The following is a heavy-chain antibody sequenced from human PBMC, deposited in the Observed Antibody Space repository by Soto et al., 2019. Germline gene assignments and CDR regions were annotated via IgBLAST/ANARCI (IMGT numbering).Heavy chain of an antibody. J-gene: IGHJ5*02. Sequence: SETLSLTCTVSGDSISSSYWSWIRQSPGKGLEWIGYIYYSGSTYYNPSLKSRVTISVDTSKNQFSLKLSSVTAADTAVYYCARWWSGSRQGFDPWGQGTLVTVSS. CDR1: GDSISSSY. D-gene: IGHD3-3*01. CDR2: IYYSGST. CDR3: ARWWSGSRQGFDP. V-gene: IGHV4-59*12.